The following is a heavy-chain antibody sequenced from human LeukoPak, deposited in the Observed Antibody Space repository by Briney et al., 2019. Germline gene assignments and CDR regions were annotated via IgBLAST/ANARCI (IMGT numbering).Heavy chain of an antibody. D-gene: IGHD3-10*01. CDR3: AKNFAPGSAFYDF. CDR2: IDWTSHYI. Sequence: GGSLRLSCAASGFSFSTYAMTWVRQAPGRGLEWVSAIDWTSHYIFYRDSVQGRFTTSRDNSRATLFLQMNSLTAEDSAVYYCAKNFAPGSAFYDFWGQGVLVTVSS. V-gene: IGHV3-23*01. CDR1: GFSFSTYA. J-gene: IGHJ4*02.